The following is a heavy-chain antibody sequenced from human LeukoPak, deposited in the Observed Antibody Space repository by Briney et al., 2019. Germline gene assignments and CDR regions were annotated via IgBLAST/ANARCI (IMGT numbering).Heavy chain of an antibody. J-gene: IGHJ4*02. CDR3: AKDRAAAFEY. CDR1: GFTFSSYG. Sequence: GGSLRLSCAASGFTFSSYGMHWVRQAPGKGLEWVSFIRYDGTNKYYADSVKGRFTISRDNSKNTLYLQMNRLRAEDTTRYYFAKDRAAAFEYLGQGTLVTVFS. V-gene: IGHV3-30*02. D-gene: IGHD2-15*01. CDR2: IRYDGTNK.